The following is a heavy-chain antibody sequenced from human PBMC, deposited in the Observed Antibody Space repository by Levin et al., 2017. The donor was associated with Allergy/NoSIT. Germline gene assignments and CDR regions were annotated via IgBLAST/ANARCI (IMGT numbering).Heavy chain of an antibody. CDR1: GGSFSGSY. Sequence: SQTLSLTCAVYGGSFSGSYWSWIRQPPGKGLEWIGEINHSGSTNYNPSLKSRVTISVDTSKNQFSLKLSSVTAADTAVYYCARVRGRVPVTTAKQRNWFDPWGQGTLATVSS. CDR3: ARVRGRVPVTTAKQRNWFDP. D-gene: IGHD4-17*01. CDR2: INHSGST. J-gene: IGHJ5*02. V-gene: IGHV4-34*01.